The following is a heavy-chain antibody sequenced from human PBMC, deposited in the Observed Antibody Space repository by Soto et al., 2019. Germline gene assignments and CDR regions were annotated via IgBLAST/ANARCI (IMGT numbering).Heavy chain of an antibody. CDR3: AEDEGVGGTLGLFDY. Sequence: QVQLVESGGGAVQPGESLRLSCVASGFDFTYYAMHWVRQAPGKGLESVAVMSSDGSKIHHTDAVKGRFTISRDNSKNTLYLQMTSLRKEDTAVYFCAEDEGVGGTLGLFDYWGQGTLVSVSS. CDR1: GFDFTYYA. CDR2: MSSDGSKI. J-gene: IGHJ4*02. V-gene: IGHV3-30*18. D-gene: IGHD1-26*01.